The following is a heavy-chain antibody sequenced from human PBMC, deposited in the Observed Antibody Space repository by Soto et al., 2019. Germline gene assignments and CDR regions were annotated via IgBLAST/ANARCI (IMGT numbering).Heavy chain of an antibody. CDR3: ARAKGSMDV. V-gene: IGHV3-33*01. Sequence: QVQLVESGGGVVQPGRSLRLSCAASGFTFSSYGMHWVRQAPGKGLEWVAVIWYDGSNKYYADSVRGRFTISRDNSNNTLYLQMNSLRAEDTAVYYCARAKGSMDVWGQGTTVTVSS. CDR2: IWYDGSNK. D-gene: IGHD3-10*01. J-gene: IGHJ6*02. CDR1: GFTFSSYG.